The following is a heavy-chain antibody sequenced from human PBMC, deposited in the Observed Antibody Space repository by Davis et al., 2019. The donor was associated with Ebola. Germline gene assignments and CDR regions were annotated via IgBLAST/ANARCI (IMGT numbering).Heavy chain of an antibody. V-gene: IGHV3-23*01. D-gene: IGHD3-10*01. CDR2: ISGSGGST. CDR1: RFTFSSYA. J-gene: IGHJ5*02. CDR3: AKDVTMVRGWFDP. Sequence: GESLKISCAASRFTFSSYAMSWVRQAPGKGLEWVSAISGSGGSTYYADSVKGRFTISRDNSKNTLYLQMNSLRAEDTAVYYCAKDVTMVRGWFDPWGQGTLVTVSS.